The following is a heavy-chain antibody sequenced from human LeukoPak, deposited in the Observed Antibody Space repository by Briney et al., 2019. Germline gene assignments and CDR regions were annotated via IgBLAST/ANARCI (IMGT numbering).Heavy chain of an antibody. CDR1: GFTFSSYA. Sequence: GGSLRLSCAASGFTFSSYAMSWVRQAPGKGLGWVSAISGSRGSTYYADSVKGRFTISRDNSKNTLYLQMNSLRAEDTAVYYCASLRTYYYDSSGYYWGQGTLVTVSS. CDR3: ASLRTYYYDSSGYY. J-gene: IGHJ4*02. D-gene: IGHD3-22*01. V-gene: IGHV3-23*01. CDR2: ISGSRGST.